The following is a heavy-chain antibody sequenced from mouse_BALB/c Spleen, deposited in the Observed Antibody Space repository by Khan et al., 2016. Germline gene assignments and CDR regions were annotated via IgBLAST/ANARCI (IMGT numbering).Heavy chain of an antibody. Sequence: QVQLQQSGAELARPGASVKLSCKASGYTFTSYWMQWVKQRPGQGLEWIAAIYPGDGDTRYTQKFKGKATLTADKSSSTAYMQLSSLASEDSAVSYSASYYGSSYDYFDYWGQGTTLTVSS. CDR1: GYTFTSYW. V-gene: IGHV1-87*01. J-gene: IGHJ2*01. CDR3: ASYYGSSYDYFDY. CDR2: IYPGDGDT. D-gene: IGHD1-1*01.